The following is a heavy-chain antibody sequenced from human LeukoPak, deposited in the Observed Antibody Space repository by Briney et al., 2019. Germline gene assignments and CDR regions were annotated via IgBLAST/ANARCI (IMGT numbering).Heavy chain of an antibody. Sequence: GGSLRLSCEASGFTFSSYGMSWVRQAPGKGLEWVSGINGNAATTFYADSVKGRFTSSRDNSENTLYLQMNSLRAEDTAVYYCAKDGRVPYGSGSYYYFDYWGQGTLVTVSS. J-gene: IGHJ4*02. CDR3: AKDGRVPYGSGSYYYFDY. CDR2: INGNAATT. CDR1: GFTFSSYG. D-gene: IGHD3-10*01. V-gene: IGHV3-23*01.